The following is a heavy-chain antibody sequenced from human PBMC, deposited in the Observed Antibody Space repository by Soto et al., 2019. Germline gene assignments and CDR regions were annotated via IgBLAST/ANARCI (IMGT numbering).Heavy chain of an antibody. CDR3: ARDLEKGGVLMVYAA. D-gene: IGHD2-8*01. Sequence: ASVKVSCKASGGTFSSYAISWVRQAPGQGLEWMGWINPNSGGTNYAQKFQGRVTMTRDTSISTAYMELSRLRSDDTAVYYCARDLEKGGVLMVYAAWGQGTLVTVSS. CDR1: GGTFSSYA. J-gene: IGHJ5*02. CDR2: INPNSGGT. V-gene: IGHV1-2*02.